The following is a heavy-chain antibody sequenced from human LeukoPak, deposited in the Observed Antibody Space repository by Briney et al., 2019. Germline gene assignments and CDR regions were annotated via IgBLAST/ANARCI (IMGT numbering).Heavy chain of an antibody. J-gene: IGHJ6*03. CDR1: GYTFTSYD. Sequence: ASVKVSCKASGYTFTSYDINWVRQATGRGLEWMGWMNPNSGNTGYAQKFQGRVTMTRNTSISTAYMELSSLRSEDTAVYYCARTLAGTPYYYYYYMDVWGKGTTVTVSS. V-gene: IGHV1-8*01. CDR2: MNPNSGNT. D-gene: IGHD1-26*01. CDR3: ARTLAGTPYYYYYYMDV.